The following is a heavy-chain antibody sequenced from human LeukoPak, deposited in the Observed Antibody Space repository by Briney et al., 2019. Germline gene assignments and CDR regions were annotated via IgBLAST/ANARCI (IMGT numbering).Heavy chain of an antibody. J-gene: IGHJ5*02. CDR2: IYDSGST. Sequence: SETLSLTCTVSGGSISSYYWSWIRQPPGKGLEWIGYIYDSGSTNYNPSLKSRVTISVDTSKNQFYLNLTSVTAADTAVYYCARFTPQGYGWGGYNRFDPWGQGTLVTVSS. CDR3: ARFTPQGYGWGGYNRFDP. D-gene: IGHD3-16*01. CDR1: GGSISSYY. V-gene: IGHV4-59*01.